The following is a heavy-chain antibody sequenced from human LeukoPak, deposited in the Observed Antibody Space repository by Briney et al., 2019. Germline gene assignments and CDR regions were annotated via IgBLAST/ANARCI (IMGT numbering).Heavy chain of an antibody. CDR3: ARDEDDDWFDP. Sequence: GRSLRLSCAASGFAFSSDTMNCGRQAPGEGLWWGSSISSSSSYIYSADSVKGRFTIYRDNAKNSLFLQMNSLTDTDTAVYYCARDEDDDWFDPWGQGTLVTVSS. J-gene: IGHJ5*02. V-gene: IGHV3-21*01. CDR2: ISSSSSYI. CDR1: GFAFSSDT. D-gene: IGHD1-1*01.